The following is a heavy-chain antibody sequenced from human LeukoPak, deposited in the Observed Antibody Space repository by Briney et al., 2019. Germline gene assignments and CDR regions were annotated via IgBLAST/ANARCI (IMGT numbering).Heavy chain of an antibody. V-gene: IGHV1-8*01. CDR3: ARGRRNGDFWSGYDIDY. J-gene: IGHJ4*02. Sequence: ASVKVSCKASGYTFTSYDINWVRQATGQGLEWMGWLNPDSGNTGYAQKFQGRVTMTRNTSISTAYMELSSLRSEDTAVYYCARGRRNGDFWSGYDIDYWGQGILVTVSS. CDR1: GYTFTSYD. CDR2: LNPDSGNT. D-gene: IGHD3-3*01.